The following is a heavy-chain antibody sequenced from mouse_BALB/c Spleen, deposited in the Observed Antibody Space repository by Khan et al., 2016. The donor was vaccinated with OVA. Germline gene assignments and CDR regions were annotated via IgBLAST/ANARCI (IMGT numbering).Heavy chain of an antibody. J-gene: IGHJ3*01. CDR1: GYSITSEYA. V-gene: IGHV3-2*02. CDR2: INYSGNT. Sequence: EVQLQESGPGLVKPSQSLSLTCTVTGYSITSEYAWNWIRQFPGNKLEWMGYINYSGNTRFTPSLKSRTSITRDTSKNQFFLQLNSVTTEDTATYYCARKGYYDYDPFPYWGQGTLVTISA. D-gene: IGHD2-4*01. CDR3: ARKGYYDYDPFPY.